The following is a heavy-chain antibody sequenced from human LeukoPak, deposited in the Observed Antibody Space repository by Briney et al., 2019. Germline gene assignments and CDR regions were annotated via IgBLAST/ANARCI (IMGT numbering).Heavy chain of an antibody. V-gene: IGHV3-21*01. J-gene: IGHJ3*02. CDR1: GFTFSDYN. CDR3: ATIAATGLRDAFDI. Sequence: GGSLRLSCAASGFTFSDYNMMWARQAPGKALEWVSSISSTSRFMFYPDSLRGRFTIVRDNAQNSLYLQMNSLRVEDTATYYCATIAATGLRDAFDIWGQGTMVTDSS. CDR2: ISSTSRFM. D-gene: IGHD6-13*01.